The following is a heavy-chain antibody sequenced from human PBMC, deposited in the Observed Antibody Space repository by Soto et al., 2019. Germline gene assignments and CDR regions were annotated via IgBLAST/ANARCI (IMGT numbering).Heavy chain of an antibody. V-gene: IGHV4-38-2*01. CDR3: ARVSSSGGMGV. D-gene: IGHD6-6*01. CDR1: GYSISSGYY. CDR2: IYHSGST. J-gene: IGHJ6*02. Sequence: SETLSLTCAVFGYSISSGYYWGWIRQPPGKGLEWIGSIYHSGSTYYNPSLKSRVTISVDTSKNQFSLKLSSVTAADTAVYYCARVSSSGGMGVWGQGTTVTVSS.